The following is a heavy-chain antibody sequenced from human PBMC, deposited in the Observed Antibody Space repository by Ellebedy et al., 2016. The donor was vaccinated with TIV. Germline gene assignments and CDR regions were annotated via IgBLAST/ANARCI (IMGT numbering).Heavy chain of an antibody. V-gene: IGHV3-30-3*01. CDR3: ARGPSTSAYLDS. Sequence: GGSLRLSCAASGFTFSSYWMSWVRQAPGKGLEWVAVISNDGNKKLYAESVKGRFTLSRDTSTSTVYLQMDSLRTEDTAVYYCARGPSTSAYLDSWGQGALVIVSS. CDR2: ISNDGNKK. CDR1: GFTFSSYW. J-gene: IGHJ4*02.